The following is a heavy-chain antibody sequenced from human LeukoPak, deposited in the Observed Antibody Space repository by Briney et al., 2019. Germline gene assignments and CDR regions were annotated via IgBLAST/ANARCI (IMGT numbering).Heavy chain of an antibody. Sequence: SVMVSCKASGGTFSSYAISRVRQAPGQGLEWMGRIIPIFGTANYAQKFQGRVTITTDESTSTAYMGLSSLRSEDTAVYYCARDYYYDSSGLDYWGQGTLVTVSS. CDR3: ARDYYYDSSGLDY. D-gene: IGHD3-22*01. V-gene: IGHV1-69*05. CDR2: IIPIFGTA. J-gene: IGHJ4*02. CDR1: GGTFSSYA.